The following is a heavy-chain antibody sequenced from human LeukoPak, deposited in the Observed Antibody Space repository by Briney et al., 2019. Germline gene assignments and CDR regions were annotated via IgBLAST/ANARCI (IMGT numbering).Heavy chain of an antibody. CDR1: GFTFSSYA. D-gene: IGHD1-26*01. CDR2: ISGSGGST. J-gene: IGHJ6*02. V-gene: IGHV3-23*01. Sequence: GGSLRLSCAASGFTFSSYAMSWVRQAPGKGLEWVSAISGSGGSTYYADSVKGRFTISRDNSKNTLYLQMNSLRAEDTAVYYCAKGPGGSYSPYYGMDVWGQGTTVTVSS. CDR3: AKGPGGSYSPYYGMDV.